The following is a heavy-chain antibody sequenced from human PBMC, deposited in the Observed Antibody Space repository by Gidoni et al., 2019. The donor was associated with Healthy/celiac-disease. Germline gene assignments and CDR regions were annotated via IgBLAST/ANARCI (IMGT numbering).Heavy chain of an antibody. Sequence: QVQLVQSGAEVKKPGASVKVSCKASGYTFTSYYMHWVRQAPGQGLEWMGIINPSGGSTSYAQKFQGRVTMTRDTSTSTVYMELSSLRSEDTAVYYCAFSNPNFHYYYYCMDVWGQGTTVTVSS. J-gene: IGHJ6*02. V-gene: IGHV1-46*03. CDR3: AFSNPNFHYYYYCMDV. CDR2: INPSGGST. D-gene: IGHD4-4*01. CDR1: GYTFTSYY.